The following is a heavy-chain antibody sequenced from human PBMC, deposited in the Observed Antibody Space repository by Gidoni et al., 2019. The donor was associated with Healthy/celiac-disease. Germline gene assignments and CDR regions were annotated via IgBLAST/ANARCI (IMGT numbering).Heavy chain of an antibody. CDR3: ASGAALPDY. CDR2: ISSSSSYI. J-gene: IGHJ4*02. Sequence: EVQLVESGGGLVKPGGSLRLSCAAAGFTCSSYSMNWVRQAPGKGRGWVSSISSSSSYIYYADSVKGRFTISRDNAKNSLYLQMYSLRAEDTAVYYCASGAALPDYWGQGTLVTVSS. V-gene: IGHV3-21*01. CDR1: GFTCSSYS. D-gene: IGHD2-15*01.